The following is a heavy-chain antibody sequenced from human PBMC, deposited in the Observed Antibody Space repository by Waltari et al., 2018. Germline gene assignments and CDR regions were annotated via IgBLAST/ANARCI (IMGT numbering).Heavy chain of an antibody. CDR3: ARDLGLRTSDAFDI. CDR1: GYTFTGYY. D-gene: IGHD3-3*01. V-gene: IGHV1-2*02. J-gene: IGHJ3*02. Sequence: QVQLVQSGAEVKKPGASVKVSCKASGYTFTGYYMHWVRQAPGQGLEWMGRINPNSGGTNYAQKFQGRVTMTRDPSISTADMELSRLRSDDTAVYYCARDLGLRTSDAFDIWGQGTMVTVSS. CDR2: INPNSGGT.